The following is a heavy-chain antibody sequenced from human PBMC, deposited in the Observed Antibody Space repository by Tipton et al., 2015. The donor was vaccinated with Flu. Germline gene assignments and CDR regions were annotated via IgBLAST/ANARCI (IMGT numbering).Heavy chain of an antibody. J-gene: IGHJ4*02. CDR1: GFTFSSYS. V-gene: IGHV3-21*01. D-gene: IGHD2-15*01. CDR2: ISSSSSYI. CDR3: ARALVVVVAASFDY. Sequence: GSLRLSCAASGFTFSSYSMHWVRQAPGKGLEWVSSISSSSSYIYYADSVKGRFTISRDNAKNSLYLQMNSLRAEDTAVYYCARALVVVVAASFDYWGQGTLVTVAS.